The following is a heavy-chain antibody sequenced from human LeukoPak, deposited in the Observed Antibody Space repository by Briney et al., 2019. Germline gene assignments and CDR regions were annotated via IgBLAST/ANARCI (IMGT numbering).Heavy chain of an antibody. Sequence: GSSVKVSCQASGYTFTSYYMHWVRQAPGQGLEWVGIINPSCGSTSYAQKFQGRVTMTMDRSTSTVYMYRSRLRAGDTAGCLLSRNFVSSRAARFDPWGEGAQVTVSS. CDR3: SRNFVSSRAARFDP. V-gene: IGHV1-46*01. CDR1: GYTFTSYY. J-gene: IGHJ5*02. CDR2: INPSCGST.